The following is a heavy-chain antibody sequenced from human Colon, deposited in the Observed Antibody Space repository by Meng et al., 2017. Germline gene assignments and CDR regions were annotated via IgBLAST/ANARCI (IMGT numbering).Heavy chain of an antibody. Sequence: EVQLMESGGGLVEPGGSLRLSCAASGFTFISYIMNWVRQAPGKGLEWVSSISSSGSYIYYADSVKGRFTISRDNAKNSLYLQMNSLRAEDTAVYYCARDHPGPLGYWGQGALVTVSS. CDR1: GFTFISYI. V-gene: IGHV3-21*01. CDR2: ISSSGSYI. J-gene: IGHJ4*02. CDR3: ARDHPGPLGY. D-gene: IGHD7-27*01.